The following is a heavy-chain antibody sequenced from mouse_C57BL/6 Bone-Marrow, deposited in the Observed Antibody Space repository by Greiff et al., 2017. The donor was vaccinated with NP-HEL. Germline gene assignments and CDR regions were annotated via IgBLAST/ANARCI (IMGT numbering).Heavy chain of an antibody. CDR1: GFSLTSYG. Sequence: QVQLKESGPGLVQPSQSLSITCTVSGFSLTSYGVHWVRQSPGKGLEWLGVIWRGGSTDYNAAFMSRLSITKDNSKSQVFFKMNSLQADDTAIYYCAKNRDYSNPYYFDYWGQGTTLTVSS. CDR2: IWRGGST. CDR3: AKNRDYSNPYYFDY. J-gene: IGHJ2*01. D-gene: IGHD2-5*01. V-gene: IGHV2-5*01.